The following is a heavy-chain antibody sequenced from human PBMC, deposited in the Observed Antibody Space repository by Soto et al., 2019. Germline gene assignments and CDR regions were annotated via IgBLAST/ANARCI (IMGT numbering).Heavy chain of an antibody. Sequence: NPSETLSLTCTVSGDSISGGGFSWTWIRQPPGKGLEWIGYIYHTGNTSYNPSLESRVSMSVDTSKNQFSLQLTSVTVADTAVYYCVREATIAAWFDPWGQGTLVTISS. D-gene: IGHD2-21*01. CDR3: VREATIAAWFDP. V-gene: IGHV4-30-2*01. CDR2: IYHTGNT. J-gene: IGHJ5*02. CDR1: GDSISGGGFS.